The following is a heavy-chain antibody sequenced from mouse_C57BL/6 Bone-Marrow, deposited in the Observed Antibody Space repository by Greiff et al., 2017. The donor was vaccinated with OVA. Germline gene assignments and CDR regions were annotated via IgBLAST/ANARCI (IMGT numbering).Heavy chain of an antibody. CDR2: INPSSGYT. Sequence: QVQLQQSGAELAKPGASVKLSCKASGYTFTSYWMHWVKQRPGQGLEWIGYINPSSGYTKYNQKFKDKATLTPDKSSSTAYMQLSSLTYEDSAVYYCARWYYAMDYWGQGTSVTVSS. J-gene: IGHJ4*01. CDR3: ARWYYAMDY. CDR1: GYTFTSYW. V-gene: IGHV1-7*01.